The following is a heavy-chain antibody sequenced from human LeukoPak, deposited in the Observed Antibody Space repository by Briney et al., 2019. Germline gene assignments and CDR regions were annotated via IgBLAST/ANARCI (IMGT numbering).Heavy chain of an antibody. J-gene: IGHJ4*02. CDR2: INPKSGGT. CDR3: ARDFHDADY. V-gene: IGHV1-2*02. Sequence: ASVKVSCKASGFNFTGYYLHWVRQAPGQGLEWMGWINPKSGGTIYSQNFQGRVTMTRDTSISTAYMELSSLTYDDTAMYYCARDFHDADYWGQGTLVTVSS. CDR1: GFNFTGYY.